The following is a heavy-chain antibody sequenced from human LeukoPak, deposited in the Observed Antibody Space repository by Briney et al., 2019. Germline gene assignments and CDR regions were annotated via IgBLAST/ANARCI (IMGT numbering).Heavy chain of an antibody. V-gene: IGHV3-74*01. Sequence: GGALRLSCAASGFTFTRHWMQCVRQAPREGVEWVSRIKTDGTNTIYADFVEGRFTISRDNARNTLYLQMSSLRAGDTAVYYCGGSEDGYIDYWGQGTLVTVSS. CDR1: GFTFTRHW. CDR2: IKTDGTNT. J-gene: IGHJ4*02. D-gene: IGHD5-24*01. CDR3: GGSEDGYIDY.